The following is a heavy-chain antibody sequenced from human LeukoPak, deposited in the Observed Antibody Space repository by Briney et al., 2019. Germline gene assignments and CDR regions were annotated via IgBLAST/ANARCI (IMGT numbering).Heavy chain of an antibody. Sequence: GGSLRLSCAASGFTVSSNYMSWVRQAPGKGLEWVSVIYSGGSTYYADSVKGRFTTSRDNSKNTLYLQMNSLRAEDTAVYYCASLGGSGWRPFDYWGQGTLVTVSS. V-gene: IGHV3-53*01. CDR3: ASLGGSGWRPFDY. CDR1: GFTVSSNY. J-gene: IGHJ4*02. CDR2: IYSGGST. D-gene: IGHD6-19*01.